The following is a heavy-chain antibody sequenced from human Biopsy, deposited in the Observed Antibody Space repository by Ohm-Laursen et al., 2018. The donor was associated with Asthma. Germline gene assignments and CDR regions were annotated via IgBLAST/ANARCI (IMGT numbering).Heavy chain of an antibody. CDR2: ISGNGDNT. CDR1: EFPFSSYA. CDR3: AKDKVGAANSYQYGMDV. J-gene: IGHJ6*02. V-gene: IGHV3-23*01. D-gene: IGHD1-26*01. Sequence: SLRLSCTDSEFPFSSYAMNWVRQAPGKGLEWVSSISGNGDNTHYSDSVQGRFIISRDNSKNTLYLQMNSLRVEDTAIYFCAKDKVGAANSYQYGMDVWGQGTTVTVSS.